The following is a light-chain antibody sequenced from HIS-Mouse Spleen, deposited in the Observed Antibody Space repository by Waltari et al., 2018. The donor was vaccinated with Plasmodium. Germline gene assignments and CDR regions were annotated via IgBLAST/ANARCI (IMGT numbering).Light chain of an antibody. CDR3: YSTDSSGNHRV. Sequence: SYELTQPPSVSVSPGQTARITCSGDALHKKYAYLYQQKSGQAPVLGIYEDSKRPSGIPERFSGSSSGTMATLTISGAQVEDEADYYCYSTDSSGNHRVFGGGTKLTVL. J-gene: IGLJ3*02. CDR2: EDS. CDR1: ALHKKY. V-gene: IGLV3-10*01.